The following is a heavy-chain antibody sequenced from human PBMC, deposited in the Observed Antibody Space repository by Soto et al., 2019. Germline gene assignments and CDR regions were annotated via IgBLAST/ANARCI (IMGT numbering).Heavy chain of an antibody. J-gene: IGHJ6*02. CDR2: IKFDGSIT. CDR3: ARGLRNYYGVDV. CDR1: GFTFSDYW. V-gene: IGHV3-74*01. D-gene: IGHD4-17*01. Sequence: EVQLVESGGGLVQPGGSLRLSCVASGFTFSDYWMHWVRQAPGKGLVWVSRIKFDGSITSHADSVKGRFTISRDNARNTVHLQMNSLRAEDXGVYYCARGLRNYYGVDVWGQGTTVTVSS.